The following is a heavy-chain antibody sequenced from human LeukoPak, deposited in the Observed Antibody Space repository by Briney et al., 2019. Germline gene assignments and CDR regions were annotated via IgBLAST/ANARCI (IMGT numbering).Heavy chain of an antibody. D-gene: IGHD2-15*01. V-gene: IGHV4-31*03. Sequence: SQTLSLTCTVSGGSMSSGGYYWSWIRQHPGKGLEWIGYIYYSGSTYYNPSLKSRVTISVDTSKNQFSLKLSSVTAADTAVYYCARGGPRYCSGGSCFGWFDPWGQGTLVTVSS. CDR3: ARGGPRYCSGGSCFGWFDP. CDR2: IYYSGST. CDR1: GGSMSSGGYY. J-gene: IGHJ5*02.